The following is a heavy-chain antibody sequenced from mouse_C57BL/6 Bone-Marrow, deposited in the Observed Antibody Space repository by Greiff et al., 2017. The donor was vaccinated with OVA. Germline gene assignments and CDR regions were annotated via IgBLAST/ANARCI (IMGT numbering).Heavy chain of an antibody. Sequence: QVHVKQSGAELVKPGASVKISCKASGYTFTDYYINWVKQRPGQGLEWIGKIGPGSGSTYYNEKFKGKATLTADKSSSTAYMQLSSLTSEDSAVYFCARKEAYYGSRTWYFDVWGTGTTVTGSS. J-gene: IGHJ1*03. D-gene: IGHD1-1*01. CDR1: GYTFTDYY. V-gene: IGHV1-77*01. CDR3: ARKEAYYGSRTWYFDV. CDR2: IGPGSGST.